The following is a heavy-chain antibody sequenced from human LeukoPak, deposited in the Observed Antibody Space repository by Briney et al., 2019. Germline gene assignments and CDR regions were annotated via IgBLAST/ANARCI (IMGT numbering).Heavy chain of an antibody. J-gene: IGHJ4*02. CDR3: ARMTHVDTSMVIDY. CDR1: GFTLTTRGMC. Sequence: PTQTLTLTSAVFGFTLTTRGMCMSWIRHPPWKALELLARIDSGGSKDYTTSLKTRLTISKDTSKNQVVLTMTNMDPVDTATYYCARMTHVDTSMVIDYWGQGTLVTVSS. D-gene: IGHD5-18*01. V-gene: IGHV2-70*11. CDR2: IDSGGSK.